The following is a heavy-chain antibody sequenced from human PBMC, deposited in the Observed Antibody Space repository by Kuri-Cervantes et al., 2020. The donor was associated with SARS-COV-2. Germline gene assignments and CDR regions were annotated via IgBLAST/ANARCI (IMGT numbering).Heavy chain of an antibody. J-gene: IGHJ4*02. CDR1: GFSLRNYG. CDR2: INPIDTI. CDR3: ARDRGDLIAAVGAFDY. D-gene: IGHD6-13*01. V-gene: IGHV3-48*02. Sequence: GESLKISCVVSGFSLRNYGLNWLRLAPGRGLEWVAHINPIDTIYYSDSVRGRFTISRDNAKKSVYLQMNSLKDEDMAVYYCARDRGDLIAAVGAFDYWGQGTLVTVSS.